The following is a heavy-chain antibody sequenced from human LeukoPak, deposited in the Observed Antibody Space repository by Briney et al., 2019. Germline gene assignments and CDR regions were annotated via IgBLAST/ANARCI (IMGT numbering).Heavy chain of an antibody. CDR2: INPDGNEK. CDR3: ARDRAYGALDY. D-gene: IGHD4-17*01. Sequence: GGSLRLSCAVSGFTFRSNWMTWVRQAPGKGLEWVANINPDGNEKYYVDSVKGRFTISRDNAKNSLYLQVNSLTAEDTAVYYCARDRAYGALDYWGQGTLVTVSS. V-gene: IGHV3-7*01. J-gene: IGHJ4*02. CDR1: GFTFRSNW.